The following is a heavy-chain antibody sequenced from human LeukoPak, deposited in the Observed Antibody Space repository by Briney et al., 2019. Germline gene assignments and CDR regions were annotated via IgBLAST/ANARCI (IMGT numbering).Heavy chain of an antibody. CDR3: ARGGSGWWGGFDY. CDR1: GGSVSSGSYY. Sequence: SETLSLTCTVSGGSVSSGSYYWSWIRQPPGKGLEWSGYIYYSGITNYNPSLKSRVTISVDTSKNQFSLKLSSVTAADTAVYYCARGGSGWWGGFDYWGQGTLVTVSS. D-gene: IGHD6-19*01. CDR2: IYYSGIT. J-gene: IGHJ4*02. V-gene: IGHV4-61*01.